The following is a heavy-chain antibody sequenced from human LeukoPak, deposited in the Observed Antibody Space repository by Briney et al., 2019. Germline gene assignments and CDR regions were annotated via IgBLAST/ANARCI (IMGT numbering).Heavy chain of an antibody. D-gene: IGHD7-27*01. CDR1: GFTLSSYS. J-gene: IGHJ4*02. CDR3: AREEGGKLGIDYYFDY. CDR2: ISSSSIYI. V-gene: IGHV3-21*06. Sequence: GGSLRLSCAASGFTLSSYSMNWVRQAPGKGLEWVSSISSSSIYIYYADSVKGRFTISRDNAKNSLYLQMNSLRAEDTAMYYCAREEGGKLGIDYYFDYWGQGTLVTVSS.